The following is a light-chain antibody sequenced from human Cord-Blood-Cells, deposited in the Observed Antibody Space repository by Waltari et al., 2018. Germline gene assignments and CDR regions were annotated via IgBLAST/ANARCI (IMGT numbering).Light chain of an antibody. CDR3: CSYAGSSNWV. J-gene: IGLJ3*02. CDR2: EGS. V-gene: IGLV2-23*01. CDR1: SSDVGSYNL. Sequence: QSALTQPASVSGSPGQSITISCTGTSSDVGSYNLVSWDQQHPGKAPKLMIYEGSKRPSGVSNRFSGSKSGNTASLTISGLQAEDEADYYCCSYAGSSNWVFGGGTKLTVL.